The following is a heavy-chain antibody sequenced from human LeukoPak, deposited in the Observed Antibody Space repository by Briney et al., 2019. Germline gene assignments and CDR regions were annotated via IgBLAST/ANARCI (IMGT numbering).Heavy chain of an antibody. D-gene: IGHD2-2*01. Sequence: SVKVSCKASGGTFSSYAISWVRQAPGQGLEWMGGIIPIFGTANYAQKFQGRVTITADESTSTAYMELSSLRSEDTAVYYCASTAVVVWPNNWFDPWGQGTLVTVSS. CDR3: ASTAVVVWPNNWFDP. J-gene: IGHJ5*02. CDR2: IIPIFGTA. V-gene: IGHV1-69*13. CDR1: GGTFSSYA.